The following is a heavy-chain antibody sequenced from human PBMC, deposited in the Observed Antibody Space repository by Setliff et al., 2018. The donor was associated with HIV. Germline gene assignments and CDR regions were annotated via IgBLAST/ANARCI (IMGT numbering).Heavy chain of an antibody. CDR2: LYYSGNT. V-gene: IGHV4-39*07. D-gene: IGHD5-12*01. J-gene: IGHJ4*02. Sequence: LPETLSLTCTVSGGSISSSFHYWGWIRQPPGKGLEWIASLYYSGNTYYNPSLKSRVTILVDTSKNQFSLKVTSVTAADTAVYYCAGRDGYNRYYFDFWGQGTLVTVSS. CDR3: AGRDGYNRYYFDF. CDR1: GGSISSSFHY.